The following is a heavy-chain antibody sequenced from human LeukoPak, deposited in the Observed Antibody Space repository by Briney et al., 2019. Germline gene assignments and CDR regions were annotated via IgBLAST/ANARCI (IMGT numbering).Heavy chain of an antibody. Sequence: GGSLRLSCAASGFNFSNYEMNWDRQAPGKGLEWVSYISSGGSAIYYADSVKGRFTISRDNAKNSLYLQMNSLRAEDTAVYYCASVGRQWLVFDYWGQGTLVTVSS. CDR3: ASVGRQWLVFDY. CDR1: GFNFSNYE. CDR2: ISSGGSAI. V-gene: IGHV3-48*03. D-gene: IGHD6-19*01. J-gene: IGHJ4*02.